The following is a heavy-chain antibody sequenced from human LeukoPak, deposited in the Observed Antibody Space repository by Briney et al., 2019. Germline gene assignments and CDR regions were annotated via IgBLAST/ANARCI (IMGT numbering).Heavy chain of an antibody. CDR1: GFTFSTYE. J-gene: IGHJ3*02. Sequence: PGGSLRLSCTAPGFTFSTYEMNWVRQAPGKGLEGISYISGSSSSIFYADSLQGRFTVSRDNPKHSVYLQINSRRAEDTAVYYCAKETRISITIFDPAFDIWGEGTMVTVSS. CDR3: AKETRISITIFDPAFDI. V-gene: IGHV3-48*03. CDR2: ISGSSSSI. D-gene: IGHD3-9*01.